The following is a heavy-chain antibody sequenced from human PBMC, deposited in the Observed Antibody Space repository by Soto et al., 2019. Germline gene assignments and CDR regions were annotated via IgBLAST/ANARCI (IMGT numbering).Heavy chain of an antibody. CDR3: ARTRITSTAATFDP. V-gene: IGHV4-59*01. Sequence: QVRLQESGPGLVKPSETLSLTCTVSGGSLSTYYWSWIRQPPGKGLEWIVYMSYSGSSNYNPSLKSRVIMSVDTSKNQVSRKVASVTAADTAVYYCARTRITSTAATFDPWGQGTLVTVSS. J-gene: IGHJ5*02. D-gene: IGHD1-20*01. CDR2: MSYSGSS. CDR1: GGSLSTYY.